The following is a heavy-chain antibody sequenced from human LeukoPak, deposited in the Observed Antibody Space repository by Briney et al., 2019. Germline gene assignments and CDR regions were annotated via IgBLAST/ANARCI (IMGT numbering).Heavy chain of an antibody. CDR2: INTDGSYI. D-gene: IGHD3-10*01. CDR3: AREWFWPNAFDI. J-gene: IGHJ3*02. V-gene: IGHV3-74*01. Sequence: TGGSLRLSCAASGFTFSSYWMHWVRQAPGKGLAWVSRINTDGSYIHYTDSVKGRFTISRDNAKNSLYLQMNSLRAEDTAVYYCAREWFWPNAFDIWGQGTMVTVSS. CDR1: GFTFSSYW.